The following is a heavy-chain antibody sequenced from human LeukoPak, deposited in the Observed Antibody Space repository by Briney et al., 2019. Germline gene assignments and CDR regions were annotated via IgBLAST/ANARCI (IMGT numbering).Heavy chain of an antibody. CDR2: IWYDGSNK. J-gene: IGHJ6*03. Sequence: GGSLRLSCAASGFTFSSYGMHWVRQAPGKGLEWVAVIWYDGSNKYYADSVKGQFTISRDNSKNTLYLQMNSLRAEDTAVYYCAKELSRCSSTSCYFTYMDVWGKGTTVTVSS. V-gene: IGHV3-33*06. CDR3: AKELSRCSSTSCYFTYMDV. D-gene: IGHD2-2*01. CDR1: GFTFSSYG.